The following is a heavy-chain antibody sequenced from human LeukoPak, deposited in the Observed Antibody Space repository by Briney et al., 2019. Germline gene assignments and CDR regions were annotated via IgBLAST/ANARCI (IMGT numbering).Heavy chain of an antibody. V-gene: IGHV1-2*02. Sequence: ASVKVSCKASGYTFTSYDINWVRQAPGQGLEWMGWINPNSGGTNYAQKFQGRVTMTRDTSISTAYMELSRLRSDDTAVYYCARARSSSLNWFDPWGQGTLVTVSS. CDR1: GYTFTSYD. D-gene: IGHD6-13*01. CDR3: ARARSSSLNWFDP. J-gene: IGHJ5*02. CDR2: INPNSGGT.